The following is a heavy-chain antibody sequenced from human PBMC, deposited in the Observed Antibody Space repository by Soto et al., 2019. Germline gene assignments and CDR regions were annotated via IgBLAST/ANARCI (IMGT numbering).Heavy chain of an antibody. J-gene: IGHJ5*02. V-gene: IGHV3-23*01. CDR2: ISGSGGST. CDR1: GFTFSSYA. CDR3: AKDIAGSYRPRWFDP. Sequence: GGSLRLSCAASGFTFSSYAMSWVRQAPGKGLEWVSAISGSGGSTYYADSVKGRFTISRDNSKNTLYLQMNSLRAEDTAVYYCAKDIAGSYRPRWFDPWGQGTLVTVSS. D-gene: IGHD1-26*01.